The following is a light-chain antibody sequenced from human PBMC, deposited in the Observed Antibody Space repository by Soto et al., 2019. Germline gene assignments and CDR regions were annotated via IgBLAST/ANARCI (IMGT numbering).Light chain of an antibody. CDR2: EVN. J-gene: IGLJ1*01. CDR3: SSHGGYSPYV. Sequence: QSVLTQPPSASGSPGQSVAISCTGTTSDIGGYNYVSWYQQHPGKAPKLMIYEVNKRPSGVPDRFSGSKSGNTASLTVSGLQAEDEADYYCSSHGGYSPYVFGTGTKVTVL. CDR1: TSDIGGYNY. V-gene: IGLV2-8*01.